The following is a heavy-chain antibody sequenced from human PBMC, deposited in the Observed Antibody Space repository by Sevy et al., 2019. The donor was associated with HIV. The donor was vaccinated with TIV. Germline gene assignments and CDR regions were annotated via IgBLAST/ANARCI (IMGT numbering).Heavy chain of an antibody. CDR2: IYGSGST. Sequence: SETLSLTCTVSGGSISSGSYYWTWIRQYPGKVLEWIGYIYGSGSTYYNPSFKSRVTISLNTSKNQFSLKLNYVTAADTAVYYCARVPYGDYTNYFDYWGQGTLVTVSS. V-gene: IGHV4-31*03. J-gene: IGHJ4*02. D-gene: IGHD4-17*01. CDR3: ARVPYGDYTNYFDY. CDR1: GGSISSGSYY.